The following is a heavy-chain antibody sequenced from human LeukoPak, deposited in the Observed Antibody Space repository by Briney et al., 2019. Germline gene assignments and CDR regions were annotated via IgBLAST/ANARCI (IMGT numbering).Heavy chain of an antibody. CDR2: IWYDGSNK. CDR3: ARGEDYMDV. D-gene: IGHD1-26*01. Sequence: PGRSLRLSCAASGFTFSSYGMHWVRQAPGKGLEWVAVIWYDGSNKYYADSVKGRFTISRDNSKNTLHLQMNSLRAEDTAVYYCARGEDYMDVWGKGTTVTVSS. V-gene: IGHV3-33*01. CDR1: GFTFSSYG. J-gene: IGHJ6*03.